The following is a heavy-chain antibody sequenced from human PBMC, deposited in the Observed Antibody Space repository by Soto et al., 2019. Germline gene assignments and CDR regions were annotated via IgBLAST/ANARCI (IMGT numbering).Heavy chain of an antibody. D-gene: IGHD3-22*01. CDR2: IYYSGST. CDR1: GGSISSGGYY. Sequence: SETLSLTCTVSGGSISSGGYYWSWIRQHPGKGLEWIGYIYYSGSTYYNPSLKSRVTISVDTSKNQFSLKLSSVTAADTAVYYCARGKNYYDSSGYYYPSPVFDYWGQGTLVTVSS. V-gene: IGHV4-31*03. CDR3: ARGKNYYDSSGYYYPSPVFDY. J-gene: IGHJ4*02.